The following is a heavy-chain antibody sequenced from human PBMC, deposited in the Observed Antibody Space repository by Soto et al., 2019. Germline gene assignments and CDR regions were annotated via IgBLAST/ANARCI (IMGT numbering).Heavy chain of an antibody. J-gene: IGHJ4*02. V-gene: IGHV3-33*01. Sequence: QVQLVESGGGVVQPGRSLRLSCAASGFTFSSYGMHWVRQAPGKGLEWVAVIWYDGSNKYYADSVKGRFTISRDNSKNTLYLQMNSLRAEDTAVYYCARDLGDCGGDCYGPFDYWGQGTLVTVSS. CDR3: ARDLGDCGGDCYGPFDY. CDR2: IWYDGSNK. D-gene: IGHD2-21*02. CDR1: GFTFSSYG.